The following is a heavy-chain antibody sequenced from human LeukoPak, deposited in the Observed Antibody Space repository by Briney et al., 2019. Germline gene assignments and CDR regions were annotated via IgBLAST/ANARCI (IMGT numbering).Heavy chain of an antibody. CDR1: GFTFSSYS. V-gene: IGHV3-21*01. CDR2: ISSSSYI. Sequence: GGSLRLSCAASGFTFSSYSMNWVRQAPGKGLEWVSSISSSSYIYYADSVKGRFTISRDNAKNSLYLQMNSLRAEDTAVYYCARDLNSGYGSPNDYWGQGTLVTVSS. D-gene: IGHD5-12*01. CDR3: ARDLNSGYGSPNDY. J-gene: IGHJ4*02.